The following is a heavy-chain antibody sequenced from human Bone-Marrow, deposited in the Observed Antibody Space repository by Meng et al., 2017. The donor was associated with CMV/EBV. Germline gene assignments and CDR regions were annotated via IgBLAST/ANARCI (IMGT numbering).Heavy chain of an antibody. Sequence: SVKVSCKSSGGTFSSYAISWVRQAHGQGLEWMGGIIPILGIANYAQKFQGRVTNTADKSTSTGYMELSSLKSEDTAVYYCASSELGGEGYCSGGSCYSARRGAFDIWGQGTMVTVSS. J-gene: IGHJ3*02. D-gene: IGHD2-15*01. CDR2: IIPILGIA. V-gene: IGHV1-69*10. CDR1: GGTFSSYA. CDR3: ASSELGGEGYCSGGSCYSARRGAFDI.